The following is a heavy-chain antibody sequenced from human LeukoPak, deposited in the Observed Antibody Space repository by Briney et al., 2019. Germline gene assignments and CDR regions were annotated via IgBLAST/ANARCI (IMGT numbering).Heavy chain of an antibody. CDR3: ARGIMATNWIYYYYNYMDV. V-gene: IGHV1-2*02. CDR1: GYTFTGYY. D-gene: IGHD5-12*01. CDR2: INPNSGGT. J-gene: IGHJ6*03. Sequence: EASVKVSCKASGYTFTGYYMHWVRQAPGQGLEWMGRINPNSGGTNSAQKFQGRVTMTRDTSISTAYMVLSRLRSDDTAVYYCARGIMATNWIYYYYNYMDVWGKGTTVTVSS.